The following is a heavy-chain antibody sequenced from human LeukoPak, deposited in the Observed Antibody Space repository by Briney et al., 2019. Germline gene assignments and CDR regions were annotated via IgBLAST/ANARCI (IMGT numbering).Heavy chain of an antibody. Sequence: SETLSLTCTVPGGSISSYYWSWIRQPAGKGLEWIGRIYTSGSTNYNPSLKSRVTMSVDTSKNQFSLKLSSVTAADTAVYYCARVRSLPAAMGGDWFDPWGQGTLVAVSS. V-gene: IGHV4-4*07. J-gene: IGHJ5*02. CDR1: GGSISSYY. CDR3: ARVRSLPAAMGGDWFDP. CDR2: IYTSGST. D-gene: IGHD2-2*01.